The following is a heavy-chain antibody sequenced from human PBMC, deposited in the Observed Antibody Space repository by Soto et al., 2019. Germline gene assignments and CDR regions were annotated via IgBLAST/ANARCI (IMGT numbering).Heavy chain of an antibody. Sequence: QVQLQESGPGLVKPSQTLSLTCTVSGGSISSGGYYWSWIRKHPGKGLEWIGYIYYSGSTYYNPYLKSRVTISVDTSKNQFSLKLSSVTDADTAVYYCARNSSGWYGNFDYWGQGTLVTVSS. D-gene: IGHD6-19*01. CDR2: IYYSGST. J-gene: IGHJ4*02. V-gene: IGHV4-31*03. CDR1: GGSISSGGYY. CDR3: ARNSSGWYGNFDY.